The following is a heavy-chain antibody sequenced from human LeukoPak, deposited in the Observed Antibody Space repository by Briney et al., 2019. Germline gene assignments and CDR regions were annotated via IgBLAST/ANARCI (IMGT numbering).Heavy chain of an antibody. J-gene: IGHJ6*02. D-gene: IGHD2-2*01. V-gene: IGHV3-11*04. CDR1: GFTFSDYY. Sequence: GGSLRLSCAASGFTFSDYYMSWIRQAPGKGLEWISYISSSGSSIFYADSVKGRFTISRDNAKNSVFLQMNSLRAEDTAVYYCARESDIVVVPAAMRSYYYYGMDVWGQGTTVTVSS. CDR3: ARESDIVVVPAAMRSYYYYGMDV. CDR2: ISSSGSSI.